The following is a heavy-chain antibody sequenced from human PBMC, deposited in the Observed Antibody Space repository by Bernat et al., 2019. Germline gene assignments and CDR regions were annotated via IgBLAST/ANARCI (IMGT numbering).Heavy chain of an antibody. D-gene: IGHD6-13*01. V-gene: IGHV4-59*01. CDR3: ARVSTGYSSSWRHFDI. J-gene: IGHJ3*02. CDR2: IYYSGST. Sequence: QVQLQESGPGLVKPSETLSLTCTVSVGSISSYYWSWIRQPPVKGLEWIGYIYYSGSTNYNPSLNSRVTMSVDTSKNQFSLKVSSVTAADTAVYYCARVSTGYSSSWRHFDIWGQGTMVTVS. CDR1: VGSISSYY.